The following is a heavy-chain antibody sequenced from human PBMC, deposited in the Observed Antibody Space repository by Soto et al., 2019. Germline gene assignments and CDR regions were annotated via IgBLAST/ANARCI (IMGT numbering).Heavy chain of an antibody. Sequence: GGSLRLSCAASGYSITIHGMHWVRQAPGKGLEWVALIWSHGTDQYYADSVRGRFTVSRDTSTNTVFLQMHSLRADDTATYYCGKDIRSGSIDYWGQGTPVTVSS. CDR3: GKDIRSGSIDY. V-gene: IGHV3-33*02. J-gene: IGHJ4*02. D-gene: IGHD1-1*01. CDR2: IWSHGTDQ. CDR1: GYSITIHG.